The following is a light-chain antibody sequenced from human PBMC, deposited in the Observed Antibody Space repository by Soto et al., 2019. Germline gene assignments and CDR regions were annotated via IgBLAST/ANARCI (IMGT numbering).Light chain of an antibody. J-gene: IGKJ1*01. CDR1: QSVSSN. CDR3: QQYNSYLWT. V-gene: IGKV3-15*01. Sequence: EIVMTQSPATLSVSPGEGVTLSCRASQSVSSNLSWYQQRPGQAPRLLIYGASTRATGIPARFSGSGSGTEFTLTISSLQSEDFATYYCQQYNSYLWTFGQGTKVDIK. CDR2: GAS.